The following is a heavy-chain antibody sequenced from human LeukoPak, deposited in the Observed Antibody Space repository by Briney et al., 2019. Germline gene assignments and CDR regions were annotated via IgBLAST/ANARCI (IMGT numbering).Heavy chain of an antibody. CDR1: GGSISSGSYY. Sequence: SETLSLTCTVSGGSISSGSYYWSWIRQPAGKGLEWIGRIYTSGSTNYSPSLKSRVTISVDTSKNQFSLKLSSVTAADTAVYYCARTWIVVVMGAFDIWGQGTMVTVSS. V-gene: IGHV4-61*02. CDR2: IYTSGST. D-gene: IGHD3-22*01. CDR3: ARTWIVVVMGAFDI. J-gene: IGHJ3*02.